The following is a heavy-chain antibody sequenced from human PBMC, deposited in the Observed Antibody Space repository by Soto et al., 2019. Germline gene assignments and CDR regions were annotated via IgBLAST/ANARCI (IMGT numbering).Heavy chain of an antibody. V-gene: IGHV5-51*01. CDR3: ARSDPIITMVRGVTNTFDY. D-gene: IGHD3-10*01. J-gene: IGHJ4*02. CDR2: IYPGDSDT. CDR1: GYSFTSYW. Sequence: GESLKISCKGSGYSFTSYWIGWVRQMPGKGLEWMGLIYPGDSDTRYSPSFQGQVTISADKSISTAYLQWSGLKASDTAMYYCARSDPIITMVRGVTNTFDYWGQGTLVTVSS.